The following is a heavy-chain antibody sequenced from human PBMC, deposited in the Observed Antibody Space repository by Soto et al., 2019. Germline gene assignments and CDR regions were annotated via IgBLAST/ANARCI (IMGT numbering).Heavy chain of an antibody. CDR3: ARDSYSSSWYVGRSWFVP. CDR1: GFTFSSYS. V-gene: IGHV3-21*01. D-gene: IGHD6-13*01. CDR2: ISSSSSYI. J-gene: IGHJ5*02. Sequence: EVQLVESGGGLDKPGGSLRLSCAASGFTFSSYSMNWVRQAPGKGLEWVSSISSSSSYIYYADSVKGRFTISRDNAKNSLYLQMNSLRAEHTAVYYCARDSYSSSWYVGRSWFVPWGQGTLVTVSS.